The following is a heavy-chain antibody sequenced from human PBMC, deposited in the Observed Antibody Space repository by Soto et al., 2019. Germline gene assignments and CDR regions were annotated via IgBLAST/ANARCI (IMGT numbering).Heavy chain of an antibody. CDR2: IIPIFGTA. D-gene: IGHD5-12*01. CDR3: ASSGYDYRYYYYGMDV. CDR1: GGTFSSYA. V-gene: IGHV1-69*01. J-gene: IGHJ6*02. Sequence: QVQLVQSGAEVKKHGSSVKVSCKASGGTFSSYAISWVRQAPGQGLEWMGGIIPIFGTANYAQKVQGRVTITADESTSTAYMELSSLRSEDTAVYYCASSGYDYRYYYYGMDVWGQGTTVTVSS.